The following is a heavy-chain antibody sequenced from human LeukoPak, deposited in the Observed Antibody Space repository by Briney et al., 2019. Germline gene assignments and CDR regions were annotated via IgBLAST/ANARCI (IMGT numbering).Heavy chain of an antibody. D-gene: IGHD3-9*01. V-gene: IGHV3-74*01. J-gene: IGHJ4*02. CDR3: ARDSDWLLFDY. Sequence: PGRSLTLSCAASGFTFSAYWMHWVRQVPGKGLVWVSRIHHEGTTTIYADSVKGRFTISRDNGKNTLYLHMNSLRADDTAVYYCARDSDWLLFDYWGQGTLVTVSS. CDR1: GFTFSAYW. CDR2: IHHEGTTT.